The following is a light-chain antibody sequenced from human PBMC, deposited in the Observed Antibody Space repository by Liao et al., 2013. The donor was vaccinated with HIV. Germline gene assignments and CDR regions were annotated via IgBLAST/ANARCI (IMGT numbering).Light chain of an antibody. CDR1: NIGSKS. CDR2: YDR. J-gene: IGLJ3*02. Sequence: SYVLTQPPSVSVAPGKTARITCGGNNIGSKSVHWYQQKPGQAPVVVIYYDRDRPSGIPERFSGSNSGNTATLTISRVEAGDEADYYCQVWDSSSDQWVFGGGTKLTVL. V-gene: IGLV3-21*01. CDR3: QVWDSSSDQWV.